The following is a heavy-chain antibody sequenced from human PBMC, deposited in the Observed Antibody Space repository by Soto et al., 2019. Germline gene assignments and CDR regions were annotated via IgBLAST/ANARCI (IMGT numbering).Heavy chain of an antibody. V-gene: IGHV4-59*01. Sequence: SETLSLTCNVPGASMRSYSWTWMRLSPGKGLEWIGDIFYSGSSNLNPSLRSRLSISIDTSKNKFSLMLKSVTAADTAVYYCARDLRCCGLDVWGQGTTVTVSS. J-gene: IGHJ6*02. CDR3: ARDLRCCGLDV. CDR2: IFYSGSS. CDR1: GASMRSYS. D-gene: IGHD3-9*01.